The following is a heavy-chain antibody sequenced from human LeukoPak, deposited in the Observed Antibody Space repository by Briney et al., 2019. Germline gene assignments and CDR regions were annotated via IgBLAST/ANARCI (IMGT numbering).Heavy chain of an antibody. D-gene: IGHD6-19*01. CDR3: ARESATSGWLFDY. V-gene: IGHV3-64*01. CDR2: ISNHGGST. J-gene: IGHJ4*02. CDR1: GFTFSTYA. Sequence: GGSLRLSCAASGFTFSTYAMHWVRQAPGKGLEYVSAISNHGGSTYYANSVKGRFIISRDNSKNTLYLQMGGLRAEDMAVYYCARESATSGWLFDYWGQGTLVTVSS.